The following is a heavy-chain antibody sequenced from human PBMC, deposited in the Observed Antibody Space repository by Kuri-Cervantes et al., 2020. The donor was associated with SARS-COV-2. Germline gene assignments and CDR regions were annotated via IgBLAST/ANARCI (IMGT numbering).Heavy chain of an antibody. CDR3: ARDRAAAGLDAFDI. D-gene: IGHD6-13*01. V-gene: IGHV4-34*01. CDR2: INHSGST. Sequence: SQTLSLTCAVYGGSFSGYYWSWIRQPPGKGLEWIGEINHSGSTNYNPSLKSRITMSVDTSKNQFSLKLSSVTAADTAVYYCARDRAAAGLDAFDIWGQGTMVTVSS. J-gene: IGHJ3*02. CDR1: GGSFSGYY.